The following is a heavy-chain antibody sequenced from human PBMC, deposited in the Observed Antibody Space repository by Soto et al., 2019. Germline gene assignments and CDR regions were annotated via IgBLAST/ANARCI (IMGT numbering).Heavy chain of an antibody. CDR3: AKSVAGKYYNYALDV. V-gene: IGHV4-59*02. CDR1: DGSVSNFY. CDR2: ILQSEAP. Sequence: PSETLSLTCIDSDGSVSNFYWSWIRQPPGKGLEWLGYILQSEAPTYNPSLKSRLTMSIDPSKNQLSLSLSSVTTADTAVYYCAKSVAGKYYNYALDVWGQGTTVTVSS. J-gene: IGHJ6*02.